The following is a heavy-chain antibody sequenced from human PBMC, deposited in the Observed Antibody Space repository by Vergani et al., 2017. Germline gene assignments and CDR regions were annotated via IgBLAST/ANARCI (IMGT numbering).Heavy chain of an antibody. V-gene: IGHV1-2*02. J-gene: IGHJ5*02. D-gene: IGHD2-15*01. CDR2: INPNSGGT. CDR1: GYTFTGYY. CDR3: AREKTIYCSGGSCFGWFDP. Sequence: QVQLVQSGAEVKKPGASVKVSCKASGYTFTGYYMHWVRQAPGQGLEWMGWINPNSGGTNYAQKFQGRVTMTRDTSIRTAYMELSRLRSDDTAVYYCAREKTIYCSGGSCFGWFDPWSQGTLVTVSS.